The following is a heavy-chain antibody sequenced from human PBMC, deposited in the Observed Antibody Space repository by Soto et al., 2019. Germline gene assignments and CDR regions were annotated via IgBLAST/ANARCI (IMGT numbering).Heavy chain of an antibody. CDR3: ARAWGAPNGMDV. CDR1: GYTFTSYD. V-gene: IGHV1-8*01. Sequence: ASVKVSCKASGYTFTSYDINWVRQATGQGLEWMGWMNPNSGNTGYAQKFQGRVTMTRNTSISTAYMELSSLRSEDTAVYYCARAWGAPNGMDVWCQGTTVTVSS. J-gene: IGHJ6*02. D-gene: IGHD3-16*01. CDR2: MNPNSGNT.